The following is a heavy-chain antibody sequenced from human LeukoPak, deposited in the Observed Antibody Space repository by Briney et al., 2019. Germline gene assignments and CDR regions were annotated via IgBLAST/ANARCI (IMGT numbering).Heavy chain of an antibody. CDR1: GFTFSGYA. CDR2: ISGSGGST. J-gene: IGHJ4*02. Sequence: GGSQRLSCAASGFTFSGYAMSWVRQAPGKGLEWVSAISGSGGSTYYADSVKGRFTISRDNSKNTLYLQMNSLRAEDTAVYYCAKDEWSAWPARHFDYWGQGTLVTVSS. D-gene: IGHD3-3*01. CDR3: AKDEWSAWPARHFDY. V-gene: IGHV3-23*01.